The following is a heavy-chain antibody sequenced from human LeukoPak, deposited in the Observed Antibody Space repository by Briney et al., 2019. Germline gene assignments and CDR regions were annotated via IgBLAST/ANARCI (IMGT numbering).Heavy chain of an antibody. Sequence: PGGSLRLSCAASGFTFDDYAMHWVRQAPGKGLEWVAGISWNSGNIGYADSVKGRFTISRDNAMNSLYLLMNSLRAEDTAVYYCAKEAVRSSIAVAGTRYFQHWGQGTLVTVSS. CDR3: AKEAVRSSIAVAGTRYFQH. CDR2: ISWNSGNI. J-gene: IGHJ1*01. V-gene: IGHV3-9*01. CDR1: GFTFDDYA. D-gene: IGHD6-13*01.